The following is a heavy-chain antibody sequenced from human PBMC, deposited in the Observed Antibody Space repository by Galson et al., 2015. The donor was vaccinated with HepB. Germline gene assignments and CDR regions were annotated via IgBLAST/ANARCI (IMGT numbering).Heavy chain of an antibody. CDR2: INPNSGGT. CDR1: GYTFTSYD. CDR3: ARDLGDYYDSSGYYLRPAAYGMDV. D-gene: IGHD3-22*01. V-gene: IGHV1-2*02. J-gene: IGHJ6*02. Sequence: SVKVSCKASGYTFTSYDINWVRQATGQGLEWMGWINPNSGGTNYAQKFQGRVTMTRDTSISTAYMELSRLRSDDTAVYYCARDLGDYYDSSGYYLRPAAYGMDVWGQGTTVTVSS.